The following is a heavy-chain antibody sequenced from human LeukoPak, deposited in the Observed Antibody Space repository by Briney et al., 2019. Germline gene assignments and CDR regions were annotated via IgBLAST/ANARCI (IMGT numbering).Heavy chain of an antibody. CDR2: FDPEDGET. V-gene: IGHV1-24*01. Sequence: ASVKVSCKVSGYTLTELSMHWVRQAPGKGLEWMGGFDPEDGETIYAQKFQGRVTMTRDTSTSAVYMELSSLRSEDTAVYYCARDGGVTYYDFWSGYYGMDVWGQGTTVTVSS. J-gene: IGHJ6*02. CDR3: ARDGGVTYYDFWSGYYGMDV. D-gene: IGHD3-3*01. CDR1: GYTLTELS.